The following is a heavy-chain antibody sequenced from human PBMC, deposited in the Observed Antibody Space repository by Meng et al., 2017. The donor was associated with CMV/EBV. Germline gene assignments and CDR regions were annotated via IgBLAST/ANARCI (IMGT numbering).Heavy chain of an antibody. CDR2: INHSGST. J-gene: IGHJ3*02. CDR3: ARKAQDCSSTSCYPFDI. V-gene: IGHV4-34*01. Sequence: SQTRSLTGAVYGGSFSGYYWSWIRQPPGKGLEWIGEINHSGSTNYNPSLKSRVTISVDTSKNQFSLKLSSVTAADTAVYYCARKAQDCSSTSCYPFDIWGQGTMVTVSS. CDR1: GGSFSGYY. D-gene: IGHD2-2*01.